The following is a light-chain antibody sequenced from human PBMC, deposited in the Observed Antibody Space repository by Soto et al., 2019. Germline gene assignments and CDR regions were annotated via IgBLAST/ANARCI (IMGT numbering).Light chain of an antibody. V-gene: IGLV2-8*01. CDR1: SSDIGAYNY. J-gene: IGLJ3*02. Sequence: QSALTQPPSASGSPGQSVTISCTGISSDIGAYNYVSWFQQHPGEAPKLIISEVNKRPSGVPDRFSGSKSGNTASLTVSGLQAEDEADYYCTSYGGRDNLMFGGGTKLTVL. CDR3: TSYGGRDNLM. CDR2: EVN.